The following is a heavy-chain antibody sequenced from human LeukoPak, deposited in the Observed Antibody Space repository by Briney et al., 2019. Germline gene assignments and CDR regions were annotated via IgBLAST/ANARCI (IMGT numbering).Heavy chain of an antibody. D-gene: IGHD5-18*01. CDR1: SGSISSGGYY. J-gene: IGHJ4*02. Sequence: SETLSLTCTVSSGSISSGGYYWSWIRQHPGKGLEWIGYIYYSGSTYYNPSLKSRVTISVDTSKNQFSLKLSSVTAADTAVYYCARAGYSYGRFDYWGQGTLVTVSS. V-gene: IGHV4-31*03. CDR2: IYYSGST. CDR3: ARAGYSYGRFDY.